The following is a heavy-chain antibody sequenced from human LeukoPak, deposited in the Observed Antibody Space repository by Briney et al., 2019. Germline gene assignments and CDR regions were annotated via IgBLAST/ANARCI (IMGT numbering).Heavy chain of an antibody. V-gene: IGHV4-38-2*01. CDR1: GFTFSSYA. J-gene: IGHJ4*02. CDR2: IYDSGST. D-gene: IGHD4-11*01. CDR3: ARGMTTFDY. Sequence: PGGSLRLSCAASGFTFSSYAMSWVRQAPGKGLEWIGSIYDSGSTYYNPSLKSRVTISVDTSKNQFSLKLSSVTAADTAVYYCARGMTTFDYWGQGTLVTVSS.